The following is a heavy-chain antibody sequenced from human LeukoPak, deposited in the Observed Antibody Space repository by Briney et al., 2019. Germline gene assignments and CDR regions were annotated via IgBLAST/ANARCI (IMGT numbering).Heavy chain of an antibody. Sequence: SETLSLTCTVSGGSISSYYWSWIRQPAGKGLEWIGRIYTSGSTNYNPSLKSRVTMSVDTSKNQFSLKLSSVTAADTAVYYCARDRYYYGSGSYYNFDYWGQGTLVTVSS. J-gene: IGHJ4*02. D-gene: IGHD3-10*01. CDR3: ARDRYYYGSGSYYNFDY. V-gene: IGHV4-4*07. CDR2: IYTSGST. CDR1: GGSISSYY.